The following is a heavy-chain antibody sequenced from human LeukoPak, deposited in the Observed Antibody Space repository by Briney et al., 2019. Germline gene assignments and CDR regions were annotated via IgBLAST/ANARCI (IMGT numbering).Heavy chain of an antibody. CDR2: INEDGSEK. V-gene: IGHV3-7*03. Sequence: GGSLRLSCAASGFTLGDYWMSWVRQPPGKGLEWVANINEDGSEKHYVDSLKGRFTISRDNSKNTLYLQMNSLRAEDTAVYYCAKDSPTYTVTPLGDYFDYWGQGTLVTVSS. CDR1: GFTLGDYW. J-gene: IGHJ4*02. CDR3: AKDSPTYTVTPLGDYFDY. D-gene: IGHD4-17*01.